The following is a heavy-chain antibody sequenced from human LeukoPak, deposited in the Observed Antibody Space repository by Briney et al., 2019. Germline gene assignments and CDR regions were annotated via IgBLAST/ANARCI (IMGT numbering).Heavy chain of an antibody. CDR1: GGSFSGYY. V-gene: IGHV4-34*01. CDR2: INHSGST. J-gene: IGHJ4*02. D-gene: IGHD3-10*01. CDR3: ARLTGGSGSLFDY. Sequence: SETLSLTCAVYGGSFSGYYWSWIRQPPGKGLEWIGEINHSGSTNYNPSLKSRVTISVDTSKNQFSLKLSSVTAADTAVYYCARLTGGSGSLFDYWGQGTLVTVSS.